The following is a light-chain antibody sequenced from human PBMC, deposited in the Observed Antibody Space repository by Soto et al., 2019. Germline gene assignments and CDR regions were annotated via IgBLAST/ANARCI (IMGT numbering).Light chain of an antibody. CDR1: QSVSSN. V-gene: IGKV3-20*01. CDR2: GAS. Sequence: EIVMTQSPATLAVSPGDTATLSCRASQSVSSNLAWYQQKPGQAPRLLIYGASNRATGIPDRFSGSGSGTDFTLTISRLEPEDFAVYYCQQYGSSGTFGQGTKVDIK. CDR3: QQYGSSGT. J-gene: IGKJ1*01.